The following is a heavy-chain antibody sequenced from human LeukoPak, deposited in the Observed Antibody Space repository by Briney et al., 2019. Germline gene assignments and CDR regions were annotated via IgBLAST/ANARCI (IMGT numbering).Heavy chain of an antibody. CDR3: AKELTTERTPGVDS. J-gene: IGHJ4*02. CDR1: GFTFSRNW. D-gene: IGHD4-17*01. V-gene: IGHV3-74*01. Sequence: TGGSLRLSCAASGFTFSRNWMHWVRQAPGKGLVWVSRLNSDGSMTFYADSVKGRFTISRDNSKKTLYLQVNSLRAEDTAVYFCAKELTTERTPGVDSWGQGTLVTVSS. CDR2: LNSDGSMT.